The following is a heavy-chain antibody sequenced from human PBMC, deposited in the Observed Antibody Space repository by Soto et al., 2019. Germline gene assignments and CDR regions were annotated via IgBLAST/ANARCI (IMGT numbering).Heavy chain of an antibody. CDR1: GYTFTSYY. J-gene: IGHJ4*02. D-gene: IGHD2-21*02. V-gene: IGHV1-46*03. CDR3: APSRGGDFQY. CDR2: INPSGGST. Sequence: QVQLVQSGAEVKKPGASVKVSCKASGYTFTSYYMHWVRQAPGQGLEWMGIINPSGGSTSYAQKFQXXVXMNXDTSTSTVYMELSSLRSEDTAVSYCAPSRGGDFQYWGQGTLVTVSS.